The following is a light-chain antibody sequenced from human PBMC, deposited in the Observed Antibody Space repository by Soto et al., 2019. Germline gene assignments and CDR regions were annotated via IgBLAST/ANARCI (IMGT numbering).Light chain of an antibody. CDR2: AAS. CDR3: QPSYSTPYT. CDR1: QSISSY. V-gene: IGKV1-39*01. J-gene: IGKJ2*01. Sequence: DLQMTQSPSSLSASVGDRVTITCRASQSISSYLNWYQQKPGKAPKLLIYAASSLQSGVPSRFSGSGSRTDFTHTISSLQPEDFTTYYCQPSYSTPYTFRQGPKLEIK.